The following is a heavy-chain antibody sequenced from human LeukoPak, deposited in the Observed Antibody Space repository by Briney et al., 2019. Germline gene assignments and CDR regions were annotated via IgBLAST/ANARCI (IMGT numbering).Heavy chain of an antibody. J-gene: IGHJ6*02. V-gene: IGHV3-73*01. Sequence: GGSLRLSCAASGFTFSGSAMHWVRQASGKGLEWVGRIRSKANSFATAYAASVKGRLTISRDDSKNTAYLQMNSLKTEDTAVYYCTSIYYDRGSGMDVWGQGTTVTVSS. CDR1: GFTFSGSA. CDR3: TSIYYDRGSGMDV. D-gene: IGHD3-22*01. CDR2: IRSKANSFAT.